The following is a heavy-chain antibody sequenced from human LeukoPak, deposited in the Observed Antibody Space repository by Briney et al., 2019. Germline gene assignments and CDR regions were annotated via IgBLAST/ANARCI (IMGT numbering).Heavy chain of an antibody. D-gene: IGHD3-10*01. V-gene: IGHV4-39*07. J-gene: IGHJ4*02. CDR3: ARSYFGSGTFNGFDY. Sequence: SETLSLTCTVSGGSISSSSYYWGWIRQPPGKGLEWIGSMYYSGSTYYNLSLKSRVTISLDKSRNQFSLNLNSVSAADTAVYYCARSYFGSGTFNGFDYWGQGTLVTVSS. CDR1: GGSISSSSYY. CDR2: MYYSGST.